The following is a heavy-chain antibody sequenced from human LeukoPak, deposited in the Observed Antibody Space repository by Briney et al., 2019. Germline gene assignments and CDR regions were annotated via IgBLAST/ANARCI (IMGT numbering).Heavy chain of an antibody. CDR1: GFTFSSYA. D-gene: IGHD7-27*01. CDR3: ARAPNRGWAHDAFDI. CDR2: ISFEGSAK. Sequence: PGGSLRLSCAASGFTFSSYALHWVRQAPGKGLDWVALISFEGSAKYYADSVRGRFTISRDNSKSTLYLQLNSLRAEDTAVYYCARAPNRGWAHDAFDIWGQGTMVTVSS. J-gene: IGHJ3*02. V-gene: IGHV3-30*04.